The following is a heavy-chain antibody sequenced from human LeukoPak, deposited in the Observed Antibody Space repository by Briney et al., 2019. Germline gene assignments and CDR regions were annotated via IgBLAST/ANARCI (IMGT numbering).Heavy chain of an antibody. CDR1: GFTFSSFG. Sequence: QAGGSLRLSCAASGFTFSSFGMHWVRQPPGKGLEWAAVIWYDGSNKYYADSVKGRFTISRDNSKNTLYLQMNSLRAEDTAVYYCASELPPVVKYYFDFWGQGTLVTVSS. CDR3: ASELPPVVKYYFDF. D-gene: IGHD3-22*01. CDR2: IWYDGSNK. J-gene: IGHJ4*02. V-gene: IGHV3-33*01.